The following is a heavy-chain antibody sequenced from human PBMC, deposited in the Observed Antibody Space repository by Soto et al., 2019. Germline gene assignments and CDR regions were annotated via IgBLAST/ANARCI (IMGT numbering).Heavy chain of an antibody. CDR2: IYSGGST. J-gene: IGHJ6*03. CDR3: XXXSSGWYGTTGYYMDV. V-gene: IGHV3-66*01. D-gene: IGHD6-19*01. Sequence: EVQLVESGGGLVQPGGSLRLSCAASGFTVSSNYMSWVRQAPGKGLEWVSVIYSGGSTYYADSVKGRFTISRDNSKNTLXXXMXXXXXXXXXXXXXXXXSSGWYGTTGYYMDVXXXGXXXTVS. CDR1: GFTVSSNY.